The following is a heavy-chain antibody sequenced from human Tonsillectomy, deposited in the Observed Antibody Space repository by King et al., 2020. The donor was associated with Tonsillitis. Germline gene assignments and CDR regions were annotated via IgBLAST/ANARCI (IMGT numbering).Heavy chain of an antibody. V-gene: IGHV3-23*03. CDR1: GFTFSSYA. CDR2: IYSGGSST. D-gene: IGHD3-10*01. Sequence: QLVQSGGGLVQPGGSLRLSCAASGFTFSSYAMSWVRQAPGKGLEWVSVIYSGGSSTYYADSVKGRFTISRDNSKNTLYLRMNSLRAEDTAVYYCAKTLGFDDAFDIWGQGTMVTVSS. CDR3: AKTLGFDDAFDI. J-gene: IGHJ3*02.